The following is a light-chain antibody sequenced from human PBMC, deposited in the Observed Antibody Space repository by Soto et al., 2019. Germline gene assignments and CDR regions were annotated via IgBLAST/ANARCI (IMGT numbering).Light chain of an antibody. CDR2: DVS. CDR1: SSDVGSYNF. CDR3: CSYAGTSTWV. J-gene: IGLJ3*02. V-gene: IGLV2-23*02. Sequence: QSDLTQPDSVSGSPGQSITISCTGASSDVGSYNFVSWYQQHPGKAPKLMIYDVSKRPSGVSNRFSGSKSGNTASLTISGLQAEDEADYYCCSYAGTSTWVFGGGTKLTVL.